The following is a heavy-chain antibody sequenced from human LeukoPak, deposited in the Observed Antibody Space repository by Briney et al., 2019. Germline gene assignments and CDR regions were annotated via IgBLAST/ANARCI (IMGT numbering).Heavy chain of an antibody. CDR1: GFTFSSYV. D-gene: IGHD3-22*01. V-gene: IGHV3-64*01. J-gene: IGHJ4*02. CDR2: INNNGSST. Sequence: GGSLRLSCAASGFTFSSYVMYWVRQAPGKGLEYVSSINNNGSSTYYANSVKGRFTISRDNSKNTLFLQMSSLRADDMALYYCARGSKSKYVISGYLNYFDYWGQGNRVPVS. CDR3: ARGSKSKYVISGYLNYFDY.